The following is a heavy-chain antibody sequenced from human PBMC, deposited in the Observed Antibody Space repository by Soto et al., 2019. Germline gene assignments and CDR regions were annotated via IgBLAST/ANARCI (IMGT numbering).Heavy chain of an antibody. D-gene: IGHD3-3*01. J-gene: IGHJ4*02. Sequence: GGSLRLSCAASGFSFSSSEMSWVRQTPGKGLECLSYISRSGETIHYADSVKGRFTVSRDNAISSLYLEMTSLRAEDTAIYYCASVWSGYSGVAYWGQGTLVTVSS. V-gene: IGHV3-48*03. CDR2: ISRSGETI. CDR3: ASVWSGYSGVAY. CDR1: GFSFSSSE.